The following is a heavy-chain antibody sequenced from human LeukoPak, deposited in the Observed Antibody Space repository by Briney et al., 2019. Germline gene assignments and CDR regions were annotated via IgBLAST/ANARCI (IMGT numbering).Heavy chain of an antibody. CDR2: INPKGGGT. Sequence: ASVKVSCKTSGYTFTDHYIHWVRQAPGQGLEWMGRINPKGGGTNYVQEFQGRVTVTRDTSISMTNMELSRLNFDDTAVYYCARDGRHWDLDFWGQGTLVTVSS. J-gene: IGHJ4*02. V-gene: IGHV1-2*06. CDR3: ARDGRHWDLDF. CDR1: GYTFTDHY. D-gene: IGHD7-27*01.